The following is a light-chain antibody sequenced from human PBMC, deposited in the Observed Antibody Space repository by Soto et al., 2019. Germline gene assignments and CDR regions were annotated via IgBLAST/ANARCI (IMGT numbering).Light chain of an antibody. Sequence: EIVVTQSPGALSLSPGERATLSCRASQSVSSSYSAWYQQKPGQAPRLLIYDVSTRATGIPDRFSGSGFGTGFNPTIITLAPEDSAVYFCQQYGPSYTFGQGTKLEIK. J-gene: IGKJ2*01. CDR1: QSVSSSY. CDR3: QQYGPSYT. V-gene: IGKV3-20*01. CDR2: DVS.